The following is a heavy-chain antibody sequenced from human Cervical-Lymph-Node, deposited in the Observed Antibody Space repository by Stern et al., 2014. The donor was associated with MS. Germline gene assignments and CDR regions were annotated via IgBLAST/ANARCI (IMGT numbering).Heavy chain of an antibody. CDR1: GDSITSGGHY. Sequence: VQLVESGPGLVKPSQTLSLTCTVSGDSITSGGHYWSWIRQHPGKGLTWIGYIYNSGATFYNPSLKGRVTISLDTSENQFSLKLSSVTAEDTAIYYCASRWSGTYYGQNWFDPWGQGILVTVSS. J-gene: IGHJ5*02. CDR2: IYNSGAT. CDR3: ASRWSGTYYGQNWFDP. V-gene: IGHV4-31*03. D-gene: IGHD1-26*01.